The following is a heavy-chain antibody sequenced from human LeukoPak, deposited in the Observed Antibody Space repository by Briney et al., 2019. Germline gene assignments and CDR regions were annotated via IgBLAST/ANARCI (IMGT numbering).Heavy chain of an antibody. J-gene: IGHJ4*02. Sequence: PGGSLRLSCAASGFTFSSYGMSWVRQAPGKGLEWVSAISGSGGSTYYADAVTGRFTISRDNSKNALYLQMNSLRAEDTAVYYCANVRYRDSSAPGYWGQGTLVTVS. V-gene: IGHV3-23*01. CDR2: ISGSGGST. D-gene: IGHD6-19*01. CDR3: ANVRYRDSSAPGY. CDR1: GFTFSSYG.